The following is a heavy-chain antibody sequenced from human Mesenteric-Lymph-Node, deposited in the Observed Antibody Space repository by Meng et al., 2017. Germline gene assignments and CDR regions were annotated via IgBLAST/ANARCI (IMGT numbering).Heavy chain of an antibody. CDR3: ARRSRITMVRGAQYYFDY. CDR2: IYHSGST. J-gene: IGHJ4*02. CDR1: GGSISSSNW. V-gene: IGHV4-4*02. Sequence: SETLSLTCAVSGGSISSSNWWSWVRQPPGKGLEWIGEIYHSGSTNYNPSLKSRVTISVDTSKNQFSLKLSSVTAADTAVYYCARRSRITMVRGAQYYFDYWGQGTLVTVSS. D-gene: IGHD3-10*01.